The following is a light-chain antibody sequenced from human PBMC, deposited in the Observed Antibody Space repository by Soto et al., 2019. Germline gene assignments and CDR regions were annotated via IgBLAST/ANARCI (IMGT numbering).Light chain of an antibody. CDR1: QSVRSSY. CDR3: QQYGSSPLT. V-gene: IGKV3-20*01. J-gene: IGKJ4*01. CDR2: DAS. Sequence: IVLTQSPGTLSLSPGETATLSCRASQSVRSSYLAWYQQKPGQAPRVLIYDASSRATGVPDRFSGSGSGTDFTLTISRLEPEDFAVYYCQQYGSSPLTFGGGTKVDVK.